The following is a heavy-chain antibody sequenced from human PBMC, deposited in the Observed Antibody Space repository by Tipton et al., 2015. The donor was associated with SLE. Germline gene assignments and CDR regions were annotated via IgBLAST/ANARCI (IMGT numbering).Heavy chain of an antibody. V-gene: IGHV4-59*11. D-gene: IGHD6-25*01. CDR3: ARDRVYSSGIDP. CDR2: IYYSGST. CDR1: GGSISSHY. Sequence: LRLSCTVSGGSISSHYWSWIRQPPGKGLEWIGYIYYSGSTNYNPSLKSRVTISVDTSKNQFSLKLSSVTAADTAVYYCARDRVYSSGIDPWGQGTLVTVSS. J-gene: IGHJ5*02.